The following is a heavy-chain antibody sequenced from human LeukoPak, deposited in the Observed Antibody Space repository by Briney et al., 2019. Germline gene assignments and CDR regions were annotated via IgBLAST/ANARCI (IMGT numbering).Heavy chain of an antibody. J-gene: IGHJ6*02. CDR1: GFTFSDYY. V-gene: IGHV3-11*01. CDR2: ISSSGSPI. CDR3: ARHQHYGMDV. Sequence: GGSLRLSCAASGFTFSDYYMSWIRQAPGRGLEWVSYISSSGSPISYADSVKGRSTISRDNTKSSLYLQMNSPRAEDTAVYYCARHQHYGMDVWGQGTTVTVSS.